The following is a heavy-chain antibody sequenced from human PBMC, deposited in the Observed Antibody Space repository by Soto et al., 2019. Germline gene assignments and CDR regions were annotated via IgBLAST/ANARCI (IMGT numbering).Heavy chain of an antibody. J-gene: IGHJ2*01. D-gene: IGHD5-12*01. V-gene: IGHV1-69*14. CDR1: GGAFSNYP. CDR2: IISIFGTV. CDR3: ARGNHRWLQLWYFDL. Sequence: QVQLLQSGDEVKKPVSSVKVSCKASGGAFSNYPISWVRQATGQGLEWMGGIISIFGTVNYAEKFQGRVKLTVDKSPTTGLVELSRLRSEDTAVYYCARGNHRWLQLWYFDLWGRGTLVTVSS.